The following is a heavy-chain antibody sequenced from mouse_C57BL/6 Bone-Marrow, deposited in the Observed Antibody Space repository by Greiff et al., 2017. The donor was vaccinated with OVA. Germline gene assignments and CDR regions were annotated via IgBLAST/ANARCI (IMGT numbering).Heavy chain of an antibody. Sequence: VQGVESGPELVKPGASVKISCKASGYTFTDYYINWVKQRPGQGLEWIGWIFPGSGSTYYNEKFKGKATLTVDKSSSTAYMLLSSLTSEDSAVYFCARWDGYYDRAMDYWGQGTSVTVSS. J-gene: IGHJ4*01. CDR3: ARWDGYYDRAMDY. D-gene: IGHD2-3*01. CDR1: GYTFTDYY. V-gene: IGHV1-75*01. CDR2: IFPGSGST.